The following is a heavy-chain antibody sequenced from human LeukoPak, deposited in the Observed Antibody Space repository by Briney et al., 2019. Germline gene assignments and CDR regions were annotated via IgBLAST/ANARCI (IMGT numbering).Heavy chain of an antibody. Sequence: GGSLLLCGAASGFTFSSYAMSWVRPAPGKGREGGSTISGSGAYTYYADSGKGPFTISIDNSKNTLYLQMNSLRAEDTAVYYCAKYFASGSYYKLPHWGQGTLVTASS. CDR3: AKYFASGSYYKLPH. CDR2: ISGSGAYT. CDR1: GFTFSSYA. J-gene: IGHJ1*01. D-gene: IGHD3-10*01. V-gene: IGHV3-23*01.